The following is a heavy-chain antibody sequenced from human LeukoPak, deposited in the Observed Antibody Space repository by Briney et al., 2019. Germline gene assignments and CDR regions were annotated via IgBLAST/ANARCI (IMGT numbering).Heavy chain of an antibody. Sequence: SETLSLTCAVYGGSFSGYYWSWIRQPPGKGLEWIGEINHSGSTNYNPSLKSRVTISVDTSKNQFSLNLSSVTAADTAVYYCARLSSSGWYSFDYWGQGTLVTVSS. D-gene: IGHD6-19*01. V-gene: IGHV4-34*01. CDR3: ARLSSSGWYSFDY. CDR2: INHSGST. J-gene: IGHJ4*02. CDR1: GGSFSGYY.